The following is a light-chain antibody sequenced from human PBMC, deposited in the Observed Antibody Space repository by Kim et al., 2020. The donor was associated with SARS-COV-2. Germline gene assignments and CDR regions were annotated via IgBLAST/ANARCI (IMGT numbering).Light chain of an antibody. Sequence: EIVLTQSPGTLSLSPGERATLSCRASQSVSSSYLAWYQQKPGQAPRLLIYGASSRATGIPDRFSGSGSETDFTLTISRLEPEDFAVYYCQQYSGSSVTFGGGAKVEIK. CDR2: GAS. CDR1: QSVSSSY. CDR3: QQYSGSSVT. V-gene: IGKV3-20*01. J-gene: IGKJ4*01.